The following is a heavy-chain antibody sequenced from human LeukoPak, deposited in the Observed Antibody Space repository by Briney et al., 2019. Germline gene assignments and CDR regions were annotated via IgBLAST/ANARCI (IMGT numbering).Heavy chain of an antibody. Sequence: PGGSLRLSCAASGFTFSNAWMSWVRQAPGKGLEWVGRIKSKTDGGTTDYAAPGKGRFTISRDDSKNTLYLQMNSLKTEDTAVYYCTTDTSYGPRGDWGQGTLVTVSS. CDR1: GFTFSNAW. CDR2: IKSKTDGGTT. V-gene: IGHV3-15*01. J-gene: IGHJ4*02. CDR3: TTDTSYGPRGD. D-gene: IGHD1-26*01.